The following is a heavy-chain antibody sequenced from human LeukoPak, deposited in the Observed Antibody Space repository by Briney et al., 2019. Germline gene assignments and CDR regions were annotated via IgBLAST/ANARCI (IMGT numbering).Heavy chain of an antibody. CDR3: ARGDYYDGGGRNWFDP. CDR1: GDSMSSYY. D-gene: IGHD3-16*01. CDR2: IHTSWTT. Sequence: PSETLSLTCTVSGDSMSSYYRDFIRQPAGKGLEWIGRIHTSWTTYYNPSLKSRITMSVDTSRNQFSLRLTSVTAADTAVYYCARGDYYDGGGRNWFDPWGQGTLVTVSS. V-gene: IGHV4-4*07. J-gene: IGHJ5*02.